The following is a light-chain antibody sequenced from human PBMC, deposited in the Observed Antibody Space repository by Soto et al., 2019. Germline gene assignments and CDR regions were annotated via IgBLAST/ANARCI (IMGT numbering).Light chain of an antibody. CDR3: QQSYTTPYT. CDR2: AAS. CDR1: QSISSY. J-gene: IGKJ2*01. Sequence: DIQMTQSPSSLSASVGDRVTITCRASQSISSYLNWYQQKPGKAPKVLIYAASTLQGGVPSRFSGGGSGTDFTLTVSSLQPEDFATYYCQQSYTTPYTFGQGTRLDIK. V-gene: IGKV1-39*01.